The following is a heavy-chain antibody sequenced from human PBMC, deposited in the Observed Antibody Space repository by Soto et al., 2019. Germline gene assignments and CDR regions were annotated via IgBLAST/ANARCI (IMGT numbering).Heavy chain of an antibody. CDR1: GGSISSGDYY. CDR3: ARHKTSGGGYSSFEN. CDR2: IYYPGST. V-gene: IGHV4-30-4*08. D-gene: IGHD2-15*01. Sequence: SETLSLTCTVSGGSISSGDYYWSWIRRPPGKGLEWIGYIYYPGSTYYNPSLKSRVTISVGASKSQFSLKLSSVTAADTAIYYCARHKTSGGGYSSFENWGQGTLVTVSS. J-gene: IGHJ4*02.